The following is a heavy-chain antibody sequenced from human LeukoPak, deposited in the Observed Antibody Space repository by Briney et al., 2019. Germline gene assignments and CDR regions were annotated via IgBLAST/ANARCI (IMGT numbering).Heavy chain of an antibody. V-gene: IGHV4-61*02. CDR2: IYTSGST. J-gene: IGHJ4*02. CDR3: ARGPWSGYYAFDY. D-gene: IGHD3-3*01. CDR1: GGSISSGSYY. Sequence: SETLSLTCTVSGGSISSGSYYWSWIRQPAGKGLEWIGRIYTSGSTNYNPSLKSRVTISVDTSKNQFSLKLSSVTAADTAVYYCARGPWSGYYAFDYWGQGTLVTVSS.